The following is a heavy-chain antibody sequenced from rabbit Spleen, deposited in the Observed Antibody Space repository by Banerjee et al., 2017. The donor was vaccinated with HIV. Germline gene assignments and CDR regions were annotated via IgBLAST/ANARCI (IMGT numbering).Heavy chain of an antibody. CDR1: GLDFSSSYW. J-gene: IGHJ4*01. D-gene: IGHD1-1*01. CDR2: IYTGGSGYT. V-gene: IGHV1S40*01. Sequence: QSLEESGGDLVKPGASLTLTCTASGLDFSSSYWICWVRQAPGKGLEWIACIYTGGSGYTYYASWASGRFTISRTSSTTVTLQMTSLTAADTATYFCARDLVAVIGWNFNLWGPGTLVTVS. CDR3: ARDLVAVIGWNFNL.